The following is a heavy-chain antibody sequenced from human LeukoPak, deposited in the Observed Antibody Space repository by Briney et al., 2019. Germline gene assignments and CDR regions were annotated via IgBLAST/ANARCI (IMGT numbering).Heavy chain of an antibody. CDR2: LSYDGTKK. V-gene: IGHV3-30*18. J-gene: IGHJ6*02. D-gene: IGHD3-10*01. CDR3: AKDHEWFGEFLKDGMDV. CDR1: GFTFSSYA. Sequence: PGGSLRLSCAASGFTFSSYAMSWVRQAPGKGLEWVAGLSYDGTKKYYADSVRGRIAISRDNSKNTLYLQMNSLGAEDTAVYYCAKDHEWFGEFLKDGMDVCGQGTTVTVSS.